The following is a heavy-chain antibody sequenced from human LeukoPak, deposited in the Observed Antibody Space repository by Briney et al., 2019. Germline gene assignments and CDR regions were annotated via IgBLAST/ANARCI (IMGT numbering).Heavy chain of an antibody. J-gene: IGHJ5*02. CDR3: ARDRGGRTGFDP. CDR1: GFTFDDYA. D-gene: IGHD1-1*01. Sequence: GGSLRLSCAASGFTFDDYAMHWVRQAPGKGLEWVSGINWNSGSIGYADSVKGRFTISRDNAKNSLYLQMNSLRAEDTAVYYRARDRGGRTGFDPWGQGTLVTVSS. CDR2: INWNSGSI. V-gene: IGHV3-9*01.